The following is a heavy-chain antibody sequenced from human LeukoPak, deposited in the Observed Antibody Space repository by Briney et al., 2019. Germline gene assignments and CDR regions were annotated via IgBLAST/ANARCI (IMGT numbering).Heavy chain of an antibody. CDR2: INAGNGNT. D-gene: IGHD2-21*02. CDR1: GYTFTSYA. CDR3: ARGYQVVVTATPSFRTGAFDY. J-gene: IGHJ4*02. Sequence: GASVKVSCKASGYTFTSYATHWVRQAPGQRLEWMGWINAGNGNTKYSQKFQGRVTITRDTSASTAYMELSSLRSEDTAVYYCARGYQVVVTATPSFRTGAFDYWGQGTLVTVSS. V-gene: IGHV1-3*01.